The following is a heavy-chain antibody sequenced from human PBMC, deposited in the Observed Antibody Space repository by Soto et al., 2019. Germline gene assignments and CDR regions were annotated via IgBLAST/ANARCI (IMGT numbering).Heavy chain of an antibody. J-gene: IGHJ5*02. CDR1: GGSFSGYY. CDR2: INHSGKT. Sequence: PSETLSLTCAVYGGSFSGYYWSWIRQPPGKGLEWIAEINHSGKTFYNPSLQRRVSISVDTPKNQLSLSLTSVTAADTAVYYCVRGGRHCGIEQCYTCFGPWGPGTLVTVSS. V-gene: IGHV4-34*01. CDR3: VRGGRHCGIEQCYTCFGP. D-gene: IGHD2-2*02.